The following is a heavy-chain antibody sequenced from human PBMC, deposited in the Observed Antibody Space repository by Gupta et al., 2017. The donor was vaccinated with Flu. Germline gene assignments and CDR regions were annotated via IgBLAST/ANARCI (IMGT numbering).Heavy chain of an antibody. J-gene: IGHJ4*02. CDR2: MSDDGSNQ. D-gene: IGHD1-7*01. V-gene: IGHV3-30*18. CDR1: GFIFSDYG. CDR3: AKGGRHNWNFDGDY. Sequence: QVQLVQSGGGVVLPGRCLRLSCAASGFIFSDYGMHWVRQVPGKGLEWMAVMSDDGSNQWYADSVRGRFTISRDNSENTLILQMNSLRRDDTAVYYCAKGGRHNWNFDGDYWGQGTLVTVSS.